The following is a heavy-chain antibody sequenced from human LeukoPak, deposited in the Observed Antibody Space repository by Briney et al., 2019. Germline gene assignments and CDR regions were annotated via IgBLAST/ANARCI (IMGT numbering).Heavy chain of an antibody. Sequence: SETLSLTCTVSGGSISSYYWSWIRQPPGKGLEWIGYIYYSGSTNYNPSLQSRVTISLDTSKNQFSLILTSVTAADTAIYYCVRDTFLAHCPGSSCRGLDSWGQGTLVTVSS. D-gene: IGHD2-15*01. CDR1: GGSISSYY. CDR3: VRDTFLAHCPGSSCRGLDS. V-gene: IGHV4-59*12. J-gene: IGHJ4*02. CDR2: IYYSGST.